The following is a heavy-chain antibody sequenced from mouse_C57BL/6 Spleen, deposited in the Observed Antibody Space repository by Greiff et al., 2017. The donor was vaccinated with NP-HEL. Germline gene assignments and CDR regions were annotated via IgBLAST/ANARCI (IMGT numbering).Heavy chain of an antibody. CDR2: IYPGSGSI. V-gene: IGHV1-62-2*01. J-gene: IGHJ3*01. D-gene: IGHD1-1*01. CDR1: GYTFTEYT. Sequence: QVQLQQSGAELVKPGASVKLSCTASGYTFTEYTIHWVKQRSGQGLEWIGWIYPGSGSIKYNEKFKDKATLTADQSSSKVYSELIRLTSEDTAVYCCARHEDYYGSSPFAYWGQGTLVTVSA. CDR3: ARHEDYYGSSPFAY.